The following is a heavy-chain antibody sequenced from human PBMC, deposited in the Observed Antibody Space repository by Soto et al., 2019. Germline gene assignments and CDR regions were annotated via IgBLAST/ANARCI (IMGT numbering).Heavy chain of an antibody. CDR3: ARGLYSGWHYFDY. Sequence: EVQLVESGGGLVQPGGSLRFSCAASGFTVSSNYMSWVRQAPGKGLEWVSVIYSGGSTYYADSVKGRFTISRDNSKNTLYLQMNSLRAEDTAVYYCARGLYSGWHYFDYWGQGTLVTVSS. D-gene: IGHD5-12*01. V-gene: IGHV3-66*01. CDR1: GFTVSSNY. J-gene: IGHJ4*02. CDR2: IYSGGST.